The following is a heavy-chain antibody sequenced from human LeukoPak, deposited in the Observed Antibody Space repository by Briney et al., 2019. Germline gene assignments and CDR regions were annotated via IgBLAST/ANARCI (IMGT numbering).Heavy chain of an antibody. D-gene: IGHD3-22*01. CDR3: ARHRSGYFYPPDY. V-gene: IGHV4-34*01. J-gene: IGHJ4*02. CDR2: INHSGST. Sequence: SETLSLTCAVYGGSFSGYYWSWIRQPPGKGLEWIGEINHSGSTNYNPSLKSRVTISVDTSKNQFSLKLSSVTAADTAVYYCARHRSGYFYPPDYWGQGTLVTVSS. CDR1: GGSFSGYY.